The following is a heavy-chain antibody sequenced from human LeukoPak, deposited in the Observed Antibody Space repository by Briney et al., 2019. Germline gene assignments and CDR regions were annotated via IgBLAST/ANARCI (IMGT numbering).Heavy chain of an antibody. D-gene: IGHD6-19*01. CDR3: ARGIRTRIAVAGTGVVDY. Sequence: GGSLRLSCAASGFTFSSYRMNWVRQAPGKGLESVSSISSSSSYIYYADSVKGRFTISRDNAKNSLYLQMNSLRAEDTAVYYCARGIRTRIAVAGTGVVDYWGQGTLVTVSS. CDR2: ISSSSSYI. J-gene: IGHJ4*02. CDR1: GFTFSSYR. V-gene: IGHV3-21*01.